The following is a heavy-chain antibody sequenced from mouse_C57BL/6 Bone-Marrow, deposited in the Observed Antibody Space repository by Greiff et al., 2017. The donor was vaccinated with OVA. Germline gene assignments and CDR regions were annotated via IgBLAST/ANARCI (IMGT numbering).Heavy chain of an antibody. Sequence: VQRVESGAELVRPGASVKLSCKASGYTFTDYYINWVKQRPGQGLEWIARIYPGSGNTYYNEKFKGKATLTAEKSSSTAYMQLSSLTSEDSAVYFCATHYYGSSSFAYWGQGTLVTVSA. J-gene: IGHJ3*01. CDR1: GYTFTDYY. CDR2: IYPGSGNT. CDR3: ATHYYGSSSFAY. V-gene: IGHV1-76*01. D-gene: IGHD1-1*01.